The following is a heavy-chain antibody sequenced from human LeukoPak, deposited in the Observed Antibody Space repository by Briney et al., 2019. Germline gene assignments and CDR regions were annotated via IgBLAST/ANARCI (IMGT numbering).Heavy chain of an antibody. CDR1: GYTFTGYY. J-gene: IGHJ4*02. V-gene: IGHV1-2*02. CDR3: ARVPVYYDSSGYKGLDY. CDR2: INPNSGGT. D-gene: IGHD3-22*01. Sequence: ASVKVSCKASGYTFTGYYMHWVRQAPGQGLEWMGWINPNSGGTNYAQKFQGRVTMTRDTSISTAYMELSRLRSDDTAVYYGARVPVYYDSSGYKGLDYWGQGTLVTVSS.